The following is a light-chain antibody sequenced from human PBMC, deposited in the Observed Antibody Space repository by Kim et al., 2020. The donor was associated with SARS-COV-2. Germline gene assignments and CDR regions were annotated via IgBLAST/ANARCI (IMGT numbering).Light chain of an antibody. V-gene: IGKV3-20*01. Sequence: EIVLTQSPGTLSLSPGQRATLSCSASQSVSSSYLAWYQQKPGQAPRLLIYGASSRATGIPDRFSGSGSGTDITLTISRLEPEDFALYYCQQYGTSPRTFGQGTKLEI. J-gene: IGKJ2*01. CDR1: QSVSSSY. CDR2: GAS. CDR3: QQYGTSPRT.